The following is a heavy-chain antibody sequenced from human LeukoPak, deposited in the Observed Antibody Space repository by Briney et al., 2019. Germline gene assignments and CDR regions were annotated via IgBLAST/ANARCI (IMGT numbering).Heavy chain of an antibody. CDR3: AREAAFDI. Sequence: PGGSLRLSCAASGFXFSSYTINWVRQAPGKGLEWVSSISSSSGYIYYADSVKGRFTISRDNAKNSLYLQMNSLRAEDTAVYYCAREAAFDIWGQGTMVTVSS. V-gene: IGHV3-21*01. CDR2: ISSSSGYI. J-gene: IGHJ3*02. CDR1: GFXFSSYT.